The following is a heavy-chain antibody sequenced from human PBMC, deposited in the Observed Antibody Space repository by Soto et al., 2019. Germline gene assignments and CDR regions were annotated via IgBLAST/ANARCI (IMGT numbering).Heavy chain of an antibody. CDR2: ISSSSSTI. J-gene: IGHJ3*02. CDR3: ARDTYYDFWSGYLCAFDI. D-gene: IGHD3-3*01. V-gene: IGHV3-48*02. Sequence: GGSLRLSCAASGFTSSSYSMNWVRQAPGKGLEWVSYISSSSSTIYYADSVKGRFTISRDNAKNSLYLQMNSLRDEDTAVYYCARDTYYDFWSGYLCAFDIWGQGTMVTVSS. CDR1: GFTSSSYS.